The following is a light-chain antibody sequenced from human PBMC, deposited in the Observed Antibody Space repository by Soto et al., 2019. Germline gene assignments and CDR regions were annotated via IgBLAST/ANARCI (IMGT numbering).Light chain of an antibody. CDR1: QSISSY. J-gene: IGKJ5*01. Sequence: DIQITQSPSSLSASLVLRVTITCRASQSISSYLNWYQQKPGKAPKLLIYAASSLQSGVPSRFSGSGSGTDFTLTISSLQPEDFATYYCQQANSFPITFGQGTRLEIK. V-gene: IGKV1-39*01. CDR2: AAS. CDR3: QQANSFPIT.